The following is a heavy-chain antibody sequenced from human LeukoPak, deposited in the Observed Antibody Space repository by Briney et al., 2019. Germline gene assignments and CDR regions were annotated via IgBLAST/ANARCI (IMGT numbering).Heavy chain of an antibody. J-gene: IGHJ3*02. CDR1: GFTFSSYS. V-gene: IGHV3-33*01. D-gene: IGHD3-22*01. Sequence: PGGSLRLSCAASGFTFSSYSMHWVRQAPGKGLEWVAVIWYDGSNKYYADSVKGRFTISRDNSKNTLYLQMNSLRAEDTAVYYCARGLFYAGMIVVGDAFDIWGQGTMVTVSS. CDR2: IWYDGSNK. CDR3: ARGLFYAGMIVVGDAFDI.